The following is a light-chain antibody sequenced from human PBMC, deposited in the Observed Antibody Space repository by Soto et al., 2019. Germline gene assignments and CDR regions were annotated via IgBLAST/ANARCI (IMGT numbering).Light chain of an antibody. V-gene: IGLV2-23*01. Sequence: SALTQPASVSGSPGQSLTISCIGTSSDVGGYKLVSWYQQYPGKAPKLIIYEDTKRPSGVYNRFSGSKSDNTASLTISGLQAEDEADYHCCSYADTFWVFGGGTKLTVL. CDR3: CSYADTFWV. J-gene: IGLJ3*02. CDR2: EDT. CDR1: SSDVGGYKL.